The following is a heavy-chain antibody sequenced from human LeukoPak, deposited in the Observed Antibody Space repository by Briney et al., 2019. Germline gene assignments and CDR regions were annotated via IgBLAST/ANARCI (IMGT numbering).Heavy chain of an antibody. CDR2: IKEDGSEK. Sequence: GGSLRLSCASSGFTFSNYWMSWVRQAPGKGLEWVANIKEDGSEKDYVDSVKGRFTISRDNGKNTLYLQMNSLRAEDTAVYYCARVDTAMGSLDYWGQGILVTVSS. D-gene: IGHD5-18*01. CDR3: ARVDTAMGSLDY. CDR1: GFTFSNYW. V-gene: IGHV3-7*02. J-gene: IGHJ4*02.